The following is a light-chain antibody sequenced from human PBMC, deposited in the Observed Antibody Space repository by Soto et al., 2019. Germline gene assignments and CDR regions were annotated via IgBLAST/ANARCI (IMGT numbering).Light chain of an antibody. CDR2: GAS. Sequence: EIVLTQSPGTLSLSPGERATLSCRASQSVSSSYLAWYQQKPGQAPRLLIYGASSRATGLPDRFSGIGSGTDFPLTISRLEPEDFAVYYCQQYGSSSGTFGQGTKLEI. J-gene: IGKJ2*01. CDR3: QQYGSSSGT. CDR1: QSVSSSY. V-gene: IGKV3-20*01.